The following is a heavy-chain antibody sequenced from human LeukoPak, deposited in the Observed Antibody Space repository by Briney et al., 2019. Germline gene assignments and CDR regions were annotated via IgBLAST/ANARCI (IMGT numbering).Heavy chain of an antibody. V-gene: IGHV3-7*03. CDR3: ARGGDCYSCGSYYYGMDV. CDR2: IKQDGSEK. J-gene: IGHJ6*02. D-gene: IGHD2-21*02. Sequence: GGSLRLSCAASGFTFSSYWMSWVRQAPGKGLEWVANIKQDGSEKYYVDSVKGRFTISRDNAKNSLYLQMNSLRSEDTAVYYCARGGDCYSCGSYYYGMDVWGQGTTVTVSS. CDR1: GFTFSSYW.